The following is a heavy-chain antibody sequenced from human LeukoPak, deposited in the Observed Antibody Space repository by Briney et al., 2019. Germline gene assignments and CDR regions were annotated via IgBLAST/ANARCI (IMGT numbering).Heavy chain of an antibody. CDR2: IYPGDSDT. V-gene: IGHV5-51*01. D-gene: IGHD6-19*01. J-gene: IGHJ4*02. CDR1: GYSFTSYW. CDR3: ARPRGYSSGWGFFDY. Sequence: GESLKISCKGSGYSFTSYWIGWVRQMPGKGLEWMGIIYPGDSDTRYSPSFQGQVTISADKSISTAYPQWSSLKASDTAMYYCARPRGYSSGWGFFDYWGQGTLVTVSS.